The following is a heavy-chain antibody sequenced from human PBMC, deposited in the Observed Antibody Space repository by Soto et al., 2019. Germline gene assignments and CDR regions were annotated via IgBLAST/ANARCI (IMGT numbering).Heavy chain of an antibody. CDR3: ARRGGQLVPFDY. Sequence: EVQLVESGGGLVKPGGSLRLSCAASGFTFSSYSMNWVRQAPGKGLEWVSSISSSSSYIYYADSVKGRFTISRDNAKNSLYLKMNSLRAGDTAVYYCARRGGQLVPFDYWGEGTLVTFSS. D-gene: IGHD6-13*01. CDR1: GFTFSSYS. CDR2: ISSSSSYI. J-gene: IGHJ4*02. V-gene: IGHV3-21*01.